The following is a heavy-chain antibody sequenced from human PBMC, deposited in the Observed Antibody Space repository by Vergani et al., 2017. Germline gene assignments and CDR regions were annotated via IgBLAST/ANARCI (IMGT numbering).Heavy chain of an antibody. CDR1: GFTVSSNY. J-gene: IGHJ6*04. Sequence: EVQLVESGGGLVQPGGSLRLSCAASGFTVSSNYMSWVRQAPGKGLEWVSVIYSGGSTYYADSVKGRFTISRDNSKNTLYLQMNSLRAEDTAVYYCARDMIVATNRIYGMDGWGEGTTVTVSA. V-gene: IGHV3-66*02. CDR3: ARDMIVATNRIYGMDG. CDR2: IYSGGST. D-gene: IGHD5-12*01.